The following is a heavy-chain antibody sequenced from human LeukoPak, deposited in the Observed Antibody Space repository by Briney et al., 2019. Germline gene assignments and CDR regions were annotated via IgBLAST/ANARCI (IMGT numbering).Heavy chain of an antibody. CDR2: ISDDGNNK. D-gene: IGHD3-10*01. Sequence: GGSLRLSCAASGFIFSSYNMHWVRQAPGKGLEWVTVISDDGNNKYFADSVKGRFTISRDNSKNTLYLQMNSLRAEDTAVYYCAKGGPHYGSGSYYAFDYWGQGTLVTVSS. CDR3: AKGGPHYGSGSYYAFDY. V-gene: IGHV3-30*18. J-gene: IGHJ4*02. CDR1: GFIFSSYN.